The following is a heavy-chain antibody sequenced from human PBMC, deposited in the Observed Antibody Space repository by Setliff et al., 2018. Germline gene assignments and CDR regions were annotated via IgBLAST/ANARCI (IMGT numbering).Heavy chain of an antibody. CDR2: IGPNGGST. D-gene: IGHD2-21*02. J-gene: IGHJ1*01. CDR1: GFTFNTYT. CDR3: VRDSSADYYDNDYFKY. Sequence: GGSLRLSCSASGFTFNTYTMHWVRQAPGKGLEYVSSIGPNGGSTYYANSVKGRFTISRDSSKNTLYLQMNSLRAEDTAVYYCVRDSSADYYDNDYFKYWGQGALVTVSS. V-gene: IGHV3-64*04.